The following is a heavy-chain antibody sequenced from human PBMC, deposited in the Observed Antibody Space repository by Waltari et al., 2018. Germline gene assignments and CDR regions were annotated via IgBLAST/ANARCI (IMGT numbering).Heavy chain of an antibody. CDR3: ARHGGYAQDL. Sequence: QVQLQQWGAGLVKPSATLSLTCAFYGGSFTTYSWSWIRQSPGKGLEWVGQIRHGGSAYYNPSLKSRVTMSLDTSKNQLSLKMTSVTAADTAVYYCARHGGYAQDLWGRGTLVTVSS. CDR2: IRHGGSA. D-gene: IGHD5-12*01. V-gene: IGHV4-34*02. J-gene: IGHJ2*01. CDR1: GGSFTTYS.